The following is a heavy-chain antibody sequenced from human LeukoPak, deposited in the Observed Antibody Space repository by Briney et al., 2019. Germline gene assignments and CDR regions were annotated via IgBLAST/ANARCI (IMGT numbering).Heavy chain of an antibody. CDR1: GFTFSSYW. D-gene: IGHD1-26*01. V-gene: IGHV3-74*01. J-gene: IGHJ4*02. CDR3: ARVGATTGSFDF. CDR2: INSDGSTT. Sequence: GGSLRLSCAASGFTFSSYWMHWVRQAPGKGLVWVSRINSDGSTTSYGDSVKGRFTIFRDNAKNTLYLQMNSLRAEDTAVYYCARVGATTGSFDFWGQGSLVTVSS.